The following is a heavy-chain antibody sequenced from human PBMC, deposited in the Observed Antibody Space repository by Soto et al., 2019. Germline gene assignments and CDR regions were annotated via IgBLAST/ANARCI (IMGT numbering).Heavy chain of an antibody. J-gene: IGHJ4*02. D-gene: IGHD6-6*01. CDR3: ARWNGSSSQD. CDR1: GFTFSSYA. Sequence: QVQLVESGGGVVQPGRSLRLSCAASGFTFSSYAMHWVRQAPGKGLEWVAVISYDGSNKYYADSVKGRFTISRDNSKNTLDLQMSSRRAEDTAVYDCARWNGSSSQDWGQGTLVTASS. CDR2: ISYDGSNK. V-gene: IGHV3-30-3*01.